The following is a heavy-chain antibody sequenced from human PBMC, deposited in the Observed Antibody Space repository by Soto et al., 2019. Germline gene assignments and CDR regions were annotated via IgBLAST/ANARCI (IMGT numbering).Heavy chain of an antibody. J-gene: IGHJ4*02. CDR2: INAGNGNT. D-gene: IGHD3-16*02. CDR1: GYTFTSYA. CDR3: ARERVYDYVWGSYRSPGDVDY. Sequence: ASVKVSCKASGYTFTSYAMHWVRQAPGQRLEWMGWINAGNGNTKYSQKFQGRVTITRDTSASTAYMELSSLRSEDTAVYYCARERVYDYVWGSYRSPGDVDYWGQGTLVTVSS. V-gene: IGHV1-3*01.